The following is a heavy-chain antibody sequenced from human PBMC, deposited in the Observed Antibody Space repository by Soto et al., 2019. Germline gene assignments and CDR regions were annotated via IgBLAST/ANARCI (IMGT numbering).Heavy chain of an antibody. CDR2: INTDNGNT. J-gene: IGHJ4*02. CDR1: GYTFTTYT. D-gene: IGHD6-13*01. Sequence: QVQLVQSGAEVKMPGASVKVSCKASGYTFTTYTMHWVRQAPGQRPEWMGWINTDNGNTRYSKEFQDRVTITKDTSASTDYMELSSMRSEDTAIYYCARDWSSTWWGSWYWGQGTLVTVSS. CDR3: ARDWSSTWWGSWY. V-gene: IGHV1-3*04.